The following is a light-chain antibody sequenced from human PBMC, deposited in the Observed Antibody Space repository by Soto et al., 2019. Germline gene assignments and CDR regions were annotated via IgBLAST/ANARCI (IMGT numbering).Light chain of an antibody. Sequence: QSVLTQPPSVSEAPRQMVTISCSGSNSNIGNNAVNWYQQLPGKAPKLLIYYDDLVPSGVSDRFSGSKSGTSASLAISGLQSEDEADYFCAAWDDSLNGYVFGTGTEVTVL. V-gene: IGLV1-36*01. CDR3: AAWDDSLNGYV. CDR1: NSNIGNNA. J-gene: IGLJ1*01. CDR2: YDD.